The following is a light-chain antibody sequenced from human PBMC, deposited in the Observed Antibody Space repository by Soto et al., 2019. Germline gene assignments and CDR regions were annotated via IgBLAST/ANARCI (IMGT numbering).Light chain of an antibody. CDR3: QQYDSYPWT. J-gene: IGKJ1*01. V-gene: IGKV1-5*03. CDR2: KAS. CDR1: QSISSW. Sequence: DIQMTQSPSTLSASVGDRVTITCRASQSISSWLAWYQQKPGKAPKLLIYKASSLESGVRSRFSGRGSGTEFTLTISSLQPDDFATYYCQQYDSYPWTFGQGTKVEIK.